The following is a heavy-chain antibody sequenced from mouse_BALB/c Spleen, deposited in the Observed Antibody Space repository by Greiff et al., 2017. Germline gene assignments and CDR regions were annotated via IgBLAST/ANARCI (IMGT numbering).Heavy chain of an antibody. CDR3: TRRGPTGGFAY. CDR1: GYTFTSYY. V-gene: IGHV1S81*02. Sequence: QVQLQQSGAELVKPGASVKLSCKASGYTFTSYYMYWVKQRPGQGLEWIGEINPSNGGTNFNEKFKSKATLTVDKSSSTAYMQLSSLTSEDSAVYYCTRRGPTGGFAYWGQGTLVTVAA. CDR2: INPSNGGT. J-gene: IGHJ3*01.